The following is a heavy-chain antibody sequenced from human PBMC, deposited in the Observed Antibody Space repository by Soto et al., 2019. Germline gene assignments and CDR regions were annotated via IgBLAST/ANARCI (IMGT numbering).Heavy chain of an antibody. J-gene: IGHJ4*02. CDR2: ISGSGGST. Sequence: PGGSLRLSCAASGFTFSSYAMSWVRQAPGKGLEWVSAISGSGGSTYYADSVKGRFTISRDNSKNTLYLQMNSLRAEDTAVYYCAKDQGGGRNDILTGYYWGQGTLVTVSS. D-gene: IGHD3-9*01. V-gene: IGHV3-23*01. CDR3: AKDQGGGRNDILTGYY. CDR1: GFTFSSYA.